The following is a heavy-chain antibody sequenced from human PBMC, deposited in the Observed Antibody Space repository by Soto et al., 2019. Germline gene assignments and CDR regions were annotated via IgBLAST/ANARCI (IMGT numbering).Heavy chain of an antibody. CDR3: AGLTGGGMDV. CDR2: INHSGST. D-gene: IGHD1-26*01. Sequence: GFCWRRIIKTTGKGLEWIGEINHSGSTNYNPSLKSRVTISVDTSKNQFSLKLSSVTAADTAVYYCAGLTGGGMDVWGQGTTVTVSS. CDR1: GFC. V-gene: IGHV4-34*01. J-gene: IGHJ6*02.